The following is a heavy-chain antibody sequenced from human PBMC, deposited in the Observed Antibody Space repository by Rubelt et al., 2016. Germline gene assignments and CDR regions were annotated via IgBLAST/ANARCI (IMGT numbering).Heavy chain of an antibody. Sequence: QLQLQESGPGLVKPSETLSLTCTVSGGSISRTSYYWGWIRQPPGKGLEWIGSIYSSGSTYYNPSLKSRVTMSVDPSKNRLALKRRSVTAADTAVYYCARTVAGFFRRFDPWGQGTLVTVSS. CDR1: GGSISRTSYY. CDR2: IYSSGST. J-gene: IGHJ5*02. V-gene: IGHV4-39*01. D-gene: IGHD6-19*01. CDR3: ARTVAGFFRRFDP.